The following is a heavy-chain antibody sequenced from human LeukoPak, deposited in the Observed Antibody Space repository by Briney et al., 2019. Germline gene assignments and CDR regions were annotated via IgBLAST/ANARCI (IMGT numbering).Heavy chain of an antibody. CDR2: ISSTGNTI. CDR3: ASEVLGYCSGGTCY. D-gene: IGHD2-15*01. CDR1: GFAFSNYE. J-gene: IGHJ4*02. V-gene: IGHV3-48*03. Sequence: GGSLRLSCAASGFAFSNYEMNWVRQAPGKGLEWVSYISSTGNTIYYAESVKGRFTISRDNAKNSLYLQMSSLRAEDTAVYYCASEVLGYCSGGTCYWGQGTLATVSS.